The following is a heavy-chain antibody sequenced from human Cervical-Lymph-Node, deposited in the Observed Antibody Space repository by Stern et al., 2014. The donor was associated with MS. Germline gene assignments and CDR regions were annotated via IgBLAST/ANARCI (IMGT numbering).Heavy chain of an antibody. CDR3: ARDKVGATFPDEYYYYYGMDV. Sequence: EVQLVESGGGLVKPGGSLRLSCAASGFTFSSYSMNWVRQAPGKGLEWVSSISSSSSYIYYAASVKGRFTISRDNAKNSLYLQMNSLRAEDTAVYYCARDKVGATFPDEYYYYYGMDVWGQGTTVTVSS. J-gene: IGHJ6*02. CDR2: ISSSSSYI. D-gene: IGHD1-26*01. CDR1: GFTFSSYS. V-gene: IGHV3-21*01.